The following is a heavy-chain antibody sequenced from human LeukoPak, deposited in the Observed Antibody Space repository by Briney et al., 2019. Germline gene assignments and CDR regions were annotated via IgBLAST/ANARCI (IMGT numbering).Heavy chain of an antibody. CDR3: ARGGGLDV. V-gene: IGHV3-21*04. CDR2: ISSSSSYI. D-gene: IGHD3-16*01. Sequence: GGSLRLSCAASGFTFSIYSINWVRQAPGKGLEWVSSISSSSSYIYYADSVKGRFTISRDNAKNSLYLQMSNLRAEDTAAYFCARGGGLDVWGQGATVTVSS. CDR1: GFTFSIYS. J-gene: IGHJ6*02.